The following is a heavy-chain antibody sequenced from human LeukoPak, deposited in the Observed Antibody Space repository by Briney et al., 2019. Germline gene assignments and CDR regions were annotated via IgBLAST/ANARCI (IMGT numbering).Heavy chain of an antibody. CDR3: VAGNVVVAATYYYYYMDV. CDR2: IIPIFGTA. D-gene: IGHD2-15*01. J-gene: IGHJ6*03. V-gene: IGHV1-69*06. CDR1: GGTFSSYA. Sequence: GASVKVSCKASGGTFSSYATSWVRQAPGQGLEWMGGIIPIFGTANYAQKFQGRVTITADKSTSTAYMELSSLRSEDTAVYYCVAGNVVVAATYYYYYMDVWGKGTTVTVSS.